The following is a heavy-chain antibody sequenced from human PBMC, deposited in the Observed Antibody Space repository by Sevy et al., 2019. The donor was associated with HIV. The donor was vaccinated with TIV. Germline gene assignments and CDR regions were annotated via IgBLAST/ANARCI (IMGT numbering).Heavy chain of an antibody. CDR1: GFSLSGYS. D-gene: IGHD3-22*01. CDR3: ARHPYYDSSGYFDY. CDR2: ISSSSSTI. V-gene: IGHV3-48*02. Sequence: GGSLRLSCAASGFSLSGYSMNWVRQAPGKGLEWASYISSSSSTIYYADSVKGRLTISRDKSKNSLYLQMSSLRDEDTAVYYCARHPYYDSSGYFDYWGQGTLVTVSS. J-gene: IGHJ4*02.